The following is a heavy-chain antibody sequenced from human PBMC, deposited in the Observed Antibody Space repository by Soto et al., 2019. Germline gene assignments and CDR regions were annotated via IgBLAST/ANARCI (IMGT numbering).Heavy chain of an antibody. V-gene: IGHV2-5*02. D-gene: IGHD3-3*01. CDR1: GFSLTTSGVG. J-gene: IGHJ4*02. Sequence: QITLNESGPTVVKPTETLTLTCTFSGFSLTTSGVGVGWVRQSPGKAPEWLAFIYWDDDKRYSTSLKSRLTSTKDTYKNQVGLTMANVDPADTATYYCAHRVRRAVFGLVTTTAIYFDFWGQGTPVVVSS. CDR2: IYWDDDK. CDR3: AHRVRRAVFGLVTTTAIYFDF.